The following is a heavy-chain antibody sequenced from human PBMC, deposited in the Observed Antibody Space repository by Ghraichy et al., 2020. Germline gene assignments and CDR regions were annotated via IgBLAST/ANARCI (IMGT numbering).Heavy chain of an antibody. CDR3: ARGLWFGENYGFDP. CDR1: GGSISSYY. V-gene: IGHV4-59*01. J-gene: IGHJ5*02. D-gene: IGHD3-10*01. CDR2: IYYSGST. Sequence: SETLSLTCTVSGGSISSYYWSWIRQPPGKGLEWIGYIYYSGSTNYNPSLKSRVTISVDTSKNQFSLKLSSVTAADTAVYYCARGLWFGENYGFDPWGQGTLVTVSS.